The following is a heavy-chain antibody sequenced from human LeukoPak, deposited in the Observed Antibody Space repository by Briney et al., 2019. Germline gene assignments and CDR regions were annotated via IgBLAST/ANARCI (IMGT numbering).Heavy chain of an antibody. CDR3: ARIRCARSGSLCYNH. Sequence: SETLSLTGGVFGVSINDYYWSWIRQSPGKGLEWIGEISHTEGTRYNPSLEGRVTMSVGTSENQLSLKLIFVTAADTAVYYCARIRCARSGSLCYNHWGLGTLVTVSS. CDR2: ISHTEGT. D-gene: IGHD3-22*01. J-gene: IGHJ4*02. CDR1: GVSINDYY. V-gene: IGHV4-34*01.